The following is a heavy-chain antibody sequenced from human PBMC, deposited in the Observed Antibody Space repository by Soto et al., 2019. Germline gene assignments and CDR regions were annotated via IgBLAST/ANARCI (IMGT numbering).Heavy chain of an antibody. CDR2: INPSGGST. CDR1: GYTFTSYY. D-gene: IGHD3-22*01. Sequence: ASVKVSCKASGYTFTSYYMHWVRQAPGQGLEWMGIINPSGGSTSYAQKFQGRVTMTRDTSTSTVYMELSSLRSEDTAVYYCARGSYYYDSSDLPRKGAFDIWGQGTMVTVSS. V-gene: IGHV1-46*01. CDR3: ARGSYYYDSSDLPRKGAFDI. J-gene: IGHJ3*02.